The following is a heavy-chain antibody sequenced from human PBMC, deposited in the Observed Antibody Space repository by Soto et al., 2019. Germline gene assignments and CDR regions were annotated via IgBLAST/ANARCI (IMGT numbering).Heavy chain of an antibody. Sequence: SETLSLTCAVYGGSFSGYYWSWIRQPPGKGLEWIGEINHSGSTNYNPSLKSRVTTSVDTSKNQFSLKLSSVTAADTAVYYCARVSEDIVVVVAATADAFHIWGQGTMVTVS. CDR2: INHSGST. V-gene: IGHV4-34*01. CDR3: ARVSEDIVVVVAATADAFHI. D-gene: IGHD2-15*01. CDR1: GGSFSGYY. J-gene: IGHJ3*02.